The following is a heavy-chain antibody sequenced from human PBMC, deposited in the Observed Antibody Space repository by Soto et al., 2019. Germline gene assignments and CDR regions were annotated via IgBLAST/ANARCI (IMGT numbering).Heavy chain of an antibody. Sequence: EVQLLESGGGLIQPGESLRLSCVASGFTISPFAMSWVRQPPGKGLEWVSGISASSDYTFYADSVRGRFTVSRDNSKNTVSLQMNNFRVEDTAPYYCGKDGRGGSPPPDYLGLGTLVTVSS. V-gene: IGHV3-23*01. CDR2: ISASSDYT. D-gene: IGHD3-10*01. CDR1: GFTISPFA. J-gene: IGHJ4*02. CDR3: GKDGRGGSPPPDY.